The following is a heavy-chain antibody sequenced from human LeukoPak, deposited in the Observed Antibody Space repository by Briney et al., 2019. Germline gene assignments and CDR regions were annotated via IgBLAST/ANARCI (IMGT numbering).Heavy chain of an antibody. CDR3: ARLYCISTSCNAYGVGSLDI. CDR1: GGSMRTSSYH. Sequence: SETLSLTCTVSGGSMRTSSYHWAWIRQPPGKGLEWIGTVFYSGSTYYSPSLKSRVTMSVDTSRNQFSLKLTSVTAADTAVYFCARLYCISTSCNAYGVGSLDIWGQGTMVTVSS. D-gene: IGHD2-2*01. J-gene: IGHJ3*02. V-gene: IGHV4-39*01. CDR2: VFYSGST.